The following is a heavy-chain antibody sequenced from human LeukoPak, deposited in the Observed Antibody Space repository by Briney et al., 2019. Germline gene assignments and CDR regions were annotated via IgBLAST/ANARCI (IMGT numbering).Heavy chain of an antibody. CDR1: GGSFSGYY. CDR3: ARRRQYDSSLFWNFDL. Sequence: SETLSLTCAVCGGSFSGYYWSWIRQSPGKGLEWIGEINHSGSTNYNPSLKCRVTISVDTSKNQFSLKLNSVTAADTAVYYCARRRQYDSSLFWNFDLWGRGTLVTVSS. J-gene: IGHJ2*01. CDR2: INHSGST. D-gene: IGHD6-6*01. V-gene: IGHV4-34*01.